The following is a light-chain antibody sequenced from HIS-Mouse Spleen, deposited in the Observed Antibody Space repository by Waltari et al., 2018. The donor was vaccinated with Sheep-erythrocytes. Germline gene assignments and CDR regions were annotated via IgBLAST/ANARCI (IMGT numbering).Light chain of an antibody. CDR2: WAS. CDR1: QSVLYSSNNTNY. J-gene: IGKJ4*01. V-gene: IGKV4-1*01. CDR3: QQYYSTLT. Sequence: DIVMTQSPDSLAVSLGERATINCKSSQSVLYSSNNTNYLAWYQQKPGQPPKLLIYWASTRESVVPDRFSGSGSGTDFTLTISSLQAEDVAVYYCQQYYSTLTFGGGTKVEIK.